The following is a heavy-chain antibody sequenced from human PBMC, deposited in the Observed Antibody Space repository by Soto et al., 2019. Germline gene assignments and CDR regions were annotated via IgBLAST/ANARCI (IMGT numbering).Heavy chain of an antibody. Sequence: SVKVSCKASGFTFTSSAMQWVRQARGQRLEWIGWIVVGSGNTNYAQKFQERVTITRDMSTSTAYMELSSLRSEDTAVYYCAASAGDFWSGYVYYMDVWGKGTTDTVSS. CDR3: AASAGDFWSGYVYYMDV. V-gene: IGHV1-58*02. CDR1: GFTFTSSA. D-gene: IGHD3-3*01. J-gene: IGHJ6*03. CDR2: IVVGSGNT.